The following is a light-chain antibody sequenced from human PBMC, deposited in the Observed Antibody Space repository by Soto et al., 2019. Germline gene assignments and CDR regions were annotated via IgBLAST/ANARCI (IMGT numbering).Light chain of an antibody. CDR3: QHYGGLWT. Sequence: DIQMTQSPSTVSASVGDRVTITCRASQTITNRLAWYQRKPGKATKVLIYDASNLESGVPSRFSGSGSGTEFILTISSLQPDDFATYYCQHYGGLWTFGQGTKVEVK. V-gene: IGKV1-5*01. CDR2: DAS. CDR1: QTITNR. J-gene: IGKJ1*01.